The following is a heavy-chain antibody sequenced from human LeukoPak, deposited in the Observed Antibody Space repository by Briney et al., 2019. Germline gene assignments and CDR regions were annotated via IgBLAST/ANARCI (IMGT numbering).Heavy chain of an antibody. CDR1: GYTFTGYY. J-gene: IGHJ4*02. CDR2: INPNSGGT. CDR3: ARETTVAGKIDY. V-gene: IGHV1-2*06. Sequence: ASVKVSCKASGYTFTGYYMHWVRQAPGQGLEWMGRINPNSGGTNYAQKFQGRVTMTRDTSTSTVYMELSSLRSEDTAVYYCARETTVAGKIDYWGQGTLVTVSS. D-gene: IGHD6-19*01.